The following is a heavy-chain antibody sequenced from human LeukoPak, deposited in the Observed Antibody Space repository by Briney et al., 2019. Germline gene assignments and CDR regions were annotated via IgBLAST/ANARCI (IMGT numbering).Heavy chain of an antibody. Sequence: ASVKVSCKASGYTFTSYDINWVRQATGQGLEWMGWMNPNSGNTGYAQKFQGRVTMTRNTSISTAYMELSSLRSEDTAVYYCARTGYSGYDLGVGYWGREPWSPSPQ. CDR2: MNPNSGNT. V-gene: IGHV1-8*01. J-gene: IGHJ4*02. D-gene: IGHD5-12*01. CDR1: GYTFTSYD. CDR3: ARTGYSGYDLGVGY.